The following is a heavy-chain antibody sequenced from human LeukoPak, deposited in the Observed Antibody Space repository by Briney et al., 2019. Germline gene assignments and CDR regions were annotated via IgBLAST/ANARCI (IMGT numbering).Heavy chain of an antibody. CDR1: GGSFSGYY. CDR3: ARGYYSFDP. D-gene: IGHD3-10*01. J-gene: IGHJ5*02. Sequence: SETLSLTCAVYGGSFSGYYWSWIRQPPGKGLEWIGEINHSGSTNYNPSLKSRVTISVDTSKNQFSLKLSSVTAADTAVYYCARGYYSFDPWGQGTLVTVSS. V-gene: IGHV4-34*01. CDR2: INHSGST.